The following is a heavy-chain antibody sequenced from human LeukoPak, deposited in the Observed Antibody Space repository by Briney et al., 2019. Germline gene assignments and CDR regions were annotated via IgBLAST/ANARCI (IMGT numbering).Heavy chain of an antibody. D-gene: IGHD4-17*01. J-gene: IGHJ4*02. Sequence: GGSLRLSCAASGFTFSTYSMNWVRQAPGKGLEWVSSISSSSSYIYYADSVKGRFTISRDNAKNSLYLQMNSLRAEDTAVYYCARDPATVTSVDFDYWGQGTLVTVSS. CDR1: GFTFSTYS. V-gene: IGHV3-21*01. CDR2: ISSSSSYI. CDR3: ARDPATVTSVDFDY.